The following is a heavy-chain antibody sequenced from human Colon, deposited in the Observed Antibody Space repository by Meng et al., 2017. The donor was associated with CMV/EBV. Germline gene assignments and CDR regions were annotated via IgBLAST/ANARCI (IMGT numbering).Heavy chain of an antibody. CDR2: INHSGST. D-gene: IGHD2-15*01. CDR1: GGSFSGYY. CDR3: ARDRISLSARPLDF. V-gene: IGHV4-34*01. Sequence: SETLSLTCAVYGGSFSGYYWSWIRQPPGKGLEWIGEINHSGSTNYNPSLKSRVTISVDTSKNQFSLKLSSVTAADTAVYYCARDRISLSARPLDFWGQGALVTVSS. J-gene: IGHJ4*02.